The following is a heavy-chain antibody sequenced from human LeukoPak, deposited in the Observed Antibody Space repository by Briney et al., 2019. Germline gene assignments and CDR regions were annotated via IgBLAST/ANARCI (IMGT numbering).Heavy chain of an antibody. D-gene: IGHD1-26*01. CDR1: GYTFTSYY. V-gene: IGHV1-46*01. CDR3: ARDRSRSDWGSKARGTSYYFDY. CDR2: INPSGGST. Sequence: ASVKVTCKASGYTFTSYYMHWVRQAPGQGLEWMGIINPSGGSTNYAQKFQGRVTMTRDMSTSTVYMELSSLRSEDTAVYYCARDRSRSDWGSKARGTSYYFDYWGQGTLVTVSS. J-gene: IGHJ4*02.